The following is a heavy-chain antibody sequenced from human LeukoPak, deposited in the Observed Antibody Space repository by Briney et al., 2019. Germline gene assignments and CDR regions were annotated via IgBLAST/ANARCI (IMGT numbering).Heavy chain of an antibody. Sequence: ASVKVYCKASGYTFTSYAMHWVRQAPGQRLEWMGWINAGNGNTRYSQKFQGRVTITRDTSASTAYMELSSLRSEDTAVYYCARDSSSWIYYFDYWGQGTLVTVSS. J-gene: IGHJ4*02. V-gene: IGHV1-3*01. CDR3: ARDSSSWIYYFDY. D-gene: IGHD6-13*01. CDR2: INAGNGNT. CDR1: GYTFTSYA.